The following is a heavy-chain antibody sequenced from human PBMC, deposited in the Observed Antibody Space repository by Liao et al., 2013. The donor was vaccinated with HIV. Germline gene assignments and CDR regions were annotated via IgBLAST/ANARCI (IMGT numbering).Heavy chain of an antibody. J-gene: IGHJ4*02. D-gene: IGHD3-3*01. Sequence: QVQLQESGSGLVKPSETLSLTCTVSGGSISSYYWSWIRQPAGKGLEWIGRIYTSGSTNYNPSLKSRVTMSVDTSKNQFSLKLSSVTAADTAVYYCARGYYDFWSGYYVDYWGQGTLVTVSS. CDR3: ARGYYDFWSGYYVDY. CDR1: GGSISSYY. V-gene: IGHV4-4*07. CDR2: IYTSGST.